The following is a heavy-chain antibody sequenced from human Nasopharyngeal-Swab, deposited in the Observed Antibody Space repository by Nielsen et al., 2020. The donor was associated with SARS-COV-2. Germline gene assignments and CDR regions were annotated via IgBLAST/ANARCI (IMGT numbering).Heavy chain of an antibody. D-gene: IGHD1-1*01. CDR2: IKQDGSEK. J-gene: IGHJ6*02. CDR3: ARDSYNNGTGDYYYGMDV. CDR1: GFTFSSYW. Sequence: GSLSLSCAASGFTFSSYWMTWVRQAPGKGLEWVANIKQDGSEKYYVDSVKGRFTISRDNAKNSLYLQMNSLRAEDTAVYYCARDSYNNGTGDYYYGMDVWGQGTTVTVSS. V-gene: IGHV3-7*01.